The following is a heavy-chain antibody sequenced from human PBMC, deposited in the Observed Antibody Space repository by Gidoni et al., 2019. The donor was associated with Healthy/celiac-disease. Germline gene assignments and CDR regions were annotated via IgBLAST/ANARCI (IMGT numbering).Heavy chain of an antibody. Sequence: QVQLVQSGAEVKKPGASVTVSCKESGFTFTSYYMHWVRQAPGQGLEWMGIINPSGGSTTYAQKFQGRVTMTRDTSTSTVYMELSSLRSEDTAIYYCARDPVTTDPQKNNHFDYWGQGTLVTVSS. CDR1: GFTFTSYY. CDR3: ARDPVTTDPQKNNHFDY. J-gene: IGHJ4*02. CDR2: INPSGGST. V-gene: IGHV1-46*01. D-gene: IGHD4-17*01.